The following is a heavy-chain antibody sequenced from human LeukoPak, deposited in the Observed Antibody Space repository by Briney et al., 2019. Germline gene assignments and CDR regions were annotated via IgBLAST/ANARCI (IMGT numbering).Heavy chain of an antibody. J-gene: IGHJ3*02. CDR2: ISGSGGST. CDR1: GFTFSSYE. CDR3: ARVPAGVIGMKDAFDM. V-gene: IGHV3-23*01. Sequence: GGSLRLSCAASGFTFSSYEMNWVRQAPGKGLEWVSAISGSGGSTYYADSVKGRFTISRDNSKNTLYLQMNSLRAEDTAVYYCARVPAGVIGMKDAFDMWGQGTMVTVSS. D-gene: IGHD3-16*02.